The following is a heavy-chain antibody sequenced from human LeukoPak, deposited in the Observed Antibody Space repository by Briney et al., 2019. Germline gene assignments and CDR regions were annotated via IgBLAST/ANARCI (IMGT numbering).Heavy chain of an antibody. CDR3: ANGYCSGGSCYSPAAFDI. J-gene: IGHJ3*02. D-gene: IGHD2-15*01. Sequence: GGSLRLSCAASGFTFSTYAMHWVRQAPGKGLEWVAVIWYDGSNKYYADSVKGRFTISRDNSKNTLYLQMNSLRAEDTAVYYCANGYCSGGSCYSPAAFDIWGQGTMVTVSS. CDR2: IWYDGSNK. CDR1: GFTFSTYA. V-gene: IGHV3-33*08.